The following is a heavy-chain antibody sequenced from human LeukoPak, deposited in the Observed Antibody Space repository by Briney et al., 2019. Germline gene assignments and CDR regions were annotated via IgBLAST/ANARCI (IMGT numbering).Heavy chain of an antibody. CDR3: ARFQVAPYTFDY. D-gene: IGHD4-11*01. V-gene: IGHV4-59*01. CDR2: IYYSGST. Sequence: PSETLSLTCTVSGGSISSYYWSWIRQPPGKGLEWIGYIYYSGSTNYNPSLKSRVTISVDTSKNQFSLKLSSVTAADTAVYYCARFQVAPYTFDYWGQGTLVTVSS. J-gene: IGHJ4*02. CDR1: GGSISSYY.